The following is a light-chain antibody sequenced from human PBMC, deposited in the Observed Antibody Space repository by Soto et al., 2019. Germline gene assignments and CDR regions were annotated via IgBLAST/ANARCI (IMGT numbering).Light chain of an antibody. CDR3: QQYVGSPGT. J-gene: IGKJ2*01. Sequence: IVLTQSPGALSLSPGETATLSCRASQHVDSNYVAWYKQTPGQPPRLLIRSTSFRATGVPDRFSGSGSGTDFTLTISTLDPEDFGVYYCQQYVGSPGTFGLGTKLEIK. CDR2: STS. V-gene: IGKV3-20*01. CDR1: QHVDSNY.